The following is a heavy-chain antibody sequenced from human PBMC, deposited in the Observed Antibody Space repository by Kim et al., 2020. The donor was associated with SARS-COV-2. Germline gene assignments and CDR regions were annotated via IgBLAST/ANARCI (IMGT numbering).Heavy chain of an antibody. J-gene: IGHJ4*02. V-gene: IGHV3-30-3*02. Sequence: SAAVKCLFTIARDNAKNTLYLQMESLRSEDTALYYCIKGDGAWSAAWFDFWGQGTLVTVSS. D-gene: IGHD3-3*01. CDR3: IKGDGAWSAAWFDF.